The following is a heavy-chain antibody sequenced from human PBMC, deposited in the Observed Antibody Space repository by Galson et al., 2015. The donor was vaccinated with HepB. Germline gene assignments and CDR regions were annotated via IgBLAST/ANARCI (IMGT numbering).Heavy chain of an antibody. CDR2: ISSSSYYI. CDR1: GFTFSSYS. Sequence: SLRLSCAASGFTFSSYSMNWVRQAPGKGLEWVSSISSSSYYIYYADSVKGRFTVSRDNAKNSLYLEMNSLRAEDTAVYYCARDGQTWEQLWLPQSRYYYYYMDVWGKGTTVTVSS. V-gene: IGHV3-21*01. D-gene: IGHD5-18*01. CDR3: ARDGQTWEQLWLPQSRYYYYYMDV. J-gene: IGHJ6*03.